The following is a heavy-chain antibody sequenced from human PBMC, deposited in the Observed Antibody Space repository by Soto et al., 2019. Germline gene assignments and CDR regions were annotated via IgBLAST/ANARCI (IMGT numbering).Heavy chain of an antibody. J-gene: IGHJ4*02. V-gene: IGHV4-39*01. CDR3: VSQRTTVITQAHFDY. CDR1: GGSVTNSSYY. D-gene: IGHD4-4*01. Sequence: SETLSLTCTVSGGSVTNSSYYWGWIRQSPGKGLEWIGSVYYRGRSYSKSSVKSRVTISVDTSKNQFSLNLNSVTASDTAVYFCVSQRTTVITQAHFDYWGPGALVIVTA. CDR2: VYYRGRS.